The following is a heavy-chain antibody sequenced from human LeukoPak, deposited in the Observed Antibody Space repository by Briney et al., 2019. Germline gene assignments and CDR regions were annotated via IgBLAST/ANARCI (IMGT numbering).Heavy chain of an antibody. D-gene: IGHD1-14*01. V-gene: IGHV4-31*03. CDR3: ARDDHRMYYFDY. Sequence: SETLSLTRTVSGGSISSGGYYWSWIRQHPGKGLEWIGYIYYSGSTYYNPSLKSRVTISVDTSKNQFSLKLSSVTAADTAVYYCARDDHRMYYFDYWGQGTLVTVSS. CDR2: IYYSGST. J-gene: IGHJ4*02. CDR1: GGSISSGGYY.